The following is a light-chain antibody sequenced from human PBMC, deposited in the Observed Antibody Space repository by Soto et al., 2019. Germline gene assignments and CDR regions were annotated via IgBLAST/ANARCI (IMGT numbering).Light chain of an antibody. V-gene: IGKV3-20*01. Sequence: EVVLTQSPGTLSLSPGERATLSCRAIQSVSNNDLAWYQQKPGQSPKRLMYGSSDRATGIPDRFSGSGSGTDFTLTISSLGPEDFEVYYCQQYGSSPPYTFGQGTKLEIK. CDR3: QQYGSSPPYT. CDR2: GSS. CDR1: QSVSNND. J-gene: IGKJ2*01.